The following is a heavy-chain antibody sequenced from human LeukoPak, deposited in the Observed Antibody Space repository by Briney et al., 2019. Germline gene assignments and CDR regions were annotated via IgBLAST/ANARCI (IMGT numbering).Heavy chain of an antibody. J-gene: IGHJ5*02. D-gene: IGHD2-2*01. Sequence: GGSLRLSCAASGFTFSSYAMSWVRQAPGEGLEWFSALSASGGTTYYADSVKGRFTISRDNSKNTLYLQMSSLRAEDTAVYYCAKEPREYCSSTSCPNWIDPWGQGTLVTVSS. CDR1: GFTFSSYA. CDR2: LSASGGTT. V-gene: IGHV3-23*01. CDR3: AKEPREYCSSTSCPNWIDP.